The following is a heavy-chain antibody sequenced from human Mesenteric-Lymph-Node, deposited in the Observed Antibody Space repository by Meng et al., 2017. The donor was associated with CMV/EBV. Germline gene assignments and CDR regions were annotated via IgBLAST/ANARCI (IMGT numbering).Heavy chain of an antibody. V-gene: IGHV1-69*04. CDR3: ASDYDILTGYTFDY. CDR2: IIPILGIA. Sequence: ASGGTFSSSAISWLRQAPVQGLEWMGRIIPILGIANYAQKFQGRVTITADKSPSTAYMELSSLRSEDTAVYYCASDYDILTGYTFDYWGQGTLVTVSS. J-gene: IGHJ4*02. CDR1: GGTFSSSA. D-gene: IGHD3-9*01.